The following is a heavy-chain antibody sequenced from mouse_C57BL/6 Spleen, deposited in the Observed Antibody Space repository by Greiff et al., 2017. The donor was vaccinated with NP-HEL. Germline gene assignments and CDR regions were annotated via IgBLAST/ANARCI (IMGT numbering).Heavy chain of an antibody. Sequence: QVQLQQPGAELVMPGASVKLSCKASGYTFTSYWMHWVKQRPGHGLEWIGEIDPSDSYTNYNQKFKGKSTLTVDKSSSTAYMQLSSLTSEDSAVYYCSREYSHWYFDVWGTGTTVTVSS. CDR1: GYTFTSYW. CDR3: SREYSHWYFDV. V-gene: IGHV1-69*01. J-gene: IGHJ1*03. D-gene: IGHD5-1*01. CDR2: IDPSDSYT.